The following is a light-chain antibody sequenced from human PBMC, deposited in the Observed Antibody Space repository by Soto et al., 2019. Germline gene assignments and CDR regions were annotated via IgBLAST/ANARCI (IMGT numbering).Light chain of an antibody. J-gene: IGLJ1*01. CDR3: SSYTSTSSYV. Sequence: ALTQPASVSGSPGQSITVSCTGTSSDGGGYNSVSWYQQHPGKPPKLIIYEVSNRPSGVSDRFSGSKSGNTASLTISGLQAEVEADYYCSSYTSTSSYVFATGTNVTVL. CDR2: EVS. V-gene: IGLV2-14*03. CDR1: SSDGGGYNS.